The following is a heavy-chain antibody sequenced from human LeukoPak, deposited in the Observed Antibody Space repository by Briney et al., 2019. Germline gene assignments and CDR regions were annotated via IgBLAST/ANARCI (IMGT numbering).Heavy chain of an antibody. Sequence: PGGSLRLSCAASGFTFSSYAMHWVRQAPGKGLEWVAVISYDGSNKYYADSVKGRFTISRDNAKNSLYLQMNSLRAEDTAVYYCARDDRIAAVNYYYYGMDVWGQGTTVTVSS. CDR3: ARDDRIAAVNYYYYGMDV. CDR1: GFTFSSYA. V-gene: IGHV3-30-3*01. CDR2: ISYDGSNK. J-gene: IGHJ6*02. D-gene: IGHD6-13*01.